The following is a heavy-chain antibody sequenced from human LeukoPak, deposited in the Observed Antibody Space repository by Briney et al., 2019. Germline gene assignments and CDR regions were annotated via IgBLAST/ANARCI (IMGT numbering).Heavy chain of an antibody. J-gene: IGHJ4*02. Sequence: ASVKVSCKASGYTFTGYYMHWVRQAPGQGLEWMGWINPSSGGTNYAQKLQGRVTMTTDTSTSTAYMELRSLRSDDTAVYYCARHTPYDSSGYSIDYWGQGTLVTVSS. D-gene: IGHD3-22*01. V-gene: IGHV1-2*02. CDR2: INPSSGGT. CDR1: GYTFTGYY. CDR3: ARHTPYDSSGYSIDY.